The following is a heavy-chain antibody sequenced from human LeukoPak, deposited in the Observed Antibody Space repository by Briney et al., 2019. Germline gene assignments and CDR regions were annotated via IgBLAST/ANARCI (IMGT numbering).Heavy chain of an antibody. Sequence: GGSLRLSCAASGFTFSSYAMSWVRKAPGKGLEWVAAISGSGGSTYYADAAKGRFTTSRDNSKNTLYLQMHSLRAEDTAVYYCGKEPYYYFWSGYYRVDFWDQGPVATV. J-gene: IGHJ4*02. V-gene: IGHV3-23*01. CDR2: ISGSGGST. CDR1: GFTFSSYA. D-gene: IGHD3-3*01. CDR3: GKEPYYYFWSGYYRVDF.